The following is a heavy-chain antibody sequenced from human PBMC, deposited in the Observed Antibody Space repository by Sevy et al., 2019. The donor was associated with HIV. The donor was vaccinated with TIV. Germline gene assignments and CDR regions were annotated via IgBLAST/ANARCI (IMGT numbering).Heavy chain of an antibody. Sequence: GGSLRLSCAASGFTFSSYSMNWVRQAPGKGLEWVSSISSSSYIYYAASVKGRFTISRDNAKNSLYLQMNSLRAEDTAVYYCASVHPYSSSWGPFDYWGQGTLVTVSS. CDR3: ASVHPYSSSWGPFDY. CDR2: ISSSSYI. V-gene: IGHV3-21*01. CDR1: GFTFSSYS. J-gene: IGHJ4*02. D-gene: IGHD6-13*01.